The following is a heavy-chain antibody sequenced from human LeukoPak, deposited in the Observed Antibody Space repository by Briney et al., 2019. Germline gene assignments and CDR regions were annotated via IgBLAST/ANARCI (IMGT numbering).Heavy chain of an antibody. CDR2: ISGGGGGT. J-gene: IGHJ4*02. CDR3: AKDRERYFDELAAY. CDR1: GFTFSSYG. V-gene: IGHV3-23*01. Sequence: GGSLRLSCAASGFTFSSYGMIWVRQAPGKGLEWVSVISGGGGGTYYADSVKGRFTISRDNSKNTLYLQMNSLRAEDTAVYYCAKDRERYFDELAAYWGQGTLVTVSS. D-gene: IGHD3-9*01.